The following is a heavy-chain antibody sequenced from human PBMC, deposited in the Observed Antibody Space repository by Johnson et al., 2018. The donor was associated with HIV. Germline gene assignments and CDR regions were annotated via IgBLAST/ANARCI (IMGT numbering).Heavy chain of an antibody. CDR2: IKQDGSEK. D-gene: IGHD6-19*01. V-gene: IGHV3-7*01. CDR3: ARFRQWLVFPAFDI. CDR1: GFTFSSYW. Sequence: VQLMESGGGLVQPGGSLRLSCAASGFTFSSYWMSWVRQAPGKGLEWVANIKQDGSEKYYVDSVMGRFTISRDNAKNSLYLQMNSLGAEDTAVYYCARFRQWLVFPAFDIWGQGTMVTVSS. J-gene: IGHJ3*02.